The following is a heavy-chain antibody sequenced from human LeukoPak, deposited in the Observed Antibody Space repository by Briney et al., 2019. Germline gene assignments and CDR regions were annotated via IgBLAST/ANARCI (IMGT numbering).Heavy chain of an antibody. J-gene: IGHJ4*02. D-gene: IGHD3-22*01. CDR2: IYTSGST. CDR1: GGSISSGSYY. Sequence: PSETLSLTCTVSGGSISSGSYYWSWIRQPAGKGLEWIGRIYTSGSTNYNPSLKSRVTMSVDTSKNQFSLKLSSVTAADTAVYYCARGSSSGYYFPSDYWGQGTLVTVSS. V-gene: IGHV4-61*02. CDR3: ARGSSSGYYFPSDY.